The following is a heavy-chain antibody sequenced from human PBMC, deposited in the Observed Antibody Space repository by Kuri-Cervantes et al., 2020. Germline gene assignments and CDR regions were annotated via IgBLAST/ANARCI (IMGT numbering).Heavy chain of an antibody. CDR1: GFTFRRFE. CDR2: ISSSGSII. CDR3: ARNSRYIGASYYYYYMDV. V-gene: IGHV3-48*03. Sequence: GGSLRLSCAASGFTFRRFEMNWVRQPPGKGLEWVSYISSSGSIIYYADSVKGRFTISRDNAKKLLYLQMNSLRAEDTAVYYCARNSRYIGASYYYYYMDVWGKGTTVTVSS. D-gene: IGHD6-13*01. J-gene: IGHJ6*03.